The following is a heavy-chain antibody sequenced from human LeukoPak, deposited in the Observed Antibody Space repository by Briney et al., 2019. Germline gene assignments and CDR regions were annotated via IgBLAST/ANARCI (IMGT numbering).Heavy chain of an antibody. J-gene: IGHJ4*02. Sequence: ASVKVSCKASGYTFTGSYMHWVRQAAGQGGEGMGWINLDSGGTNYAQKFQGRVTMTRDTSISTAYMELSRLRSDDTAVYYCARSPHILTGENFDYWGQGTLVTVSS. CDR1: GYTFTGSY. D-gene: IGHD3-9*01. CDR2: INLDSGGT. CDR3: ARSPHILTGENFDY. V-gene: IGHV1-2*02.